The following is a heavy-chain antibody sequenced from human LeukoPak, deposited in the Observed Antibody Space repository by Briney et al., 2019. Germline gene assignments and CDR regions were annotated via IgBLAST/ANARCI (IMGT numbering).Heavy chain of an antibody. J-gene: IGHJ4*02. CDR2: ISYDGSNK. CDR1: GFTFSSYG. CDR3: ARVSGKFYDILTGYYSC. Sequence: GRSLRLSCAASGFTFSSYGMHWVRQAPGKGLEWVAVISYDGSNKYYADSVKGRFTISRDNSKNTLYLQMNSLRAEDTAVYYCARVSGKFYDILTGYYSCWGQGTLVTVSS. D-gene: IGHD3-9*01. V-gene: IGHV3-30*03.